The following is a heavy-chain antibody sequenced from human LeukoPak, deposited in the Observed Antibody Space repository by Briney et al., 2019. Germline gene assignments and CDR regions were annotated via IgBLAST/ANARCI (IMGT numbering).Heavy chain of an antibody. CDR3: ARLGGELLRYFDY. CDR1: GYSFTSYW. Sequence: GESLKISCKGSGYSFTSYWIGWVRQMPGKGLEWMGIIYPGDPDTRYSPSFQGQVTISADKSISTAYLRWSSLKASDTAMYYCARLGGELLRYFDYWGQGTLVTVSS. CDR2: IYPGDPDT. D-gene: IGHD1-26*01. V-gene: IGHV5-51*01. J-gene: IGHJ4*02.